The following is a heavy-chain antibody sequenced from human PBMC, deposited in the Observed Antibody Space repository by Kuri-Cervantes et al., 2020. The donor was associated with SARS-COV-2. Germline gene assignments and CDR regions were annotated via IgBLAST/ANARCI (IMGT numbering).Heavy chain of an antibody. J-gene: IGHJ6*02. D-gene: IGHD3-3*01. Sequence: GESLKISCAASGFTFSSYWMHWVRQAPGKGLVWVSRINSVGSSTSYADSVKGRFTISRDNAKNTLYLQMNSLRAEDTAVYYCASGGPYYDFWSGLTYYYYYGMDVWGQGTTVTVSS. V-gene: IGHV3-74*01. CDR2: INSVGSST. CDR1: GFTFSSYW. CDR3: ASGGPYYDFWSGLTYYYYYGMDV.